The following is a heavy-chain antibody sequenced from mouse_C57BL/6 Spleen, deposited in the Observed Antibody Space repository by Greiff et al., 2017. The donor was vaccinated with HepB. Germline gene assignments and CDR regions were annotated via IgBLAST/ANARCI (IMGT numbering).Heavy chain of an antibody. CDR2: IYPSDSET. J-gene: IGHJ2*01. Sequence: QVQLQQPGAELVRPGSSVKLSCKASGYTFTSYWMDWVKQRPGQGLEWIGNIYPSDSETHYNQKFKDKATLTVDKSSSTAYMQLSSLTSEDSAVYYCARGSNFYVDYWGQGTTLTVSS. CDR3: ARGSNFYVDY. D-gene: IGHD2-5*01. CDR1: GYTFTSYW. V-gene: IGHV1-61*01.